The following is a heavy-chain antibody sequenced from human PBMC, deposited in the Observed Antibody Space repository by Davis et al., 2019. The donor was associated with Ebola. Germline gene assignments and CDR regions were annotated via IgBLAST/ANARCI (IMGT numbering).Heavy chain of an antibody. D-gene: IGHD3-22*01. Sequence: MPGGSLRLSCTVSGGSISSYYWSWIRQPPGKGLEWIGYIYYSGSTNYNPSLKSRVTISVDTSKNQFSLKLSSVTAADTAVYYCARRLYYYDSSGYSAGAFDIWGQGTMVTVSS. CDR3: ARRLYYYDSSGYSAGAFDI. V-gene: IGHV4-59*08. CDR1: GGSISSYY. J-gene: IGHJ3*02. CDR2: IYYSGST.